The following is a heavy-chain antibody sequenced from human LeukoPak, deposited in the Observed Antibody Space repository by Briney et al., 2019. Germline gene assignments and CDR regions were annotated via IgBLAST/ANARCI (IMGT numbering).Heavy chain of an antibody. CDR3: ARGRHMVRGVTKNWFDP. Sequence: SETLSLTCTVSGGSISSGDYYWSWIRQPPGKGLEWIGYIYYSGSTYYNPSLKSRVTISVDTSKNQFSLKLSSVTAADTAVYYCARGRHMVRGVTKNWFDPWGQGTLVTVSS. CDR2: IYYSGST. V-gene: IGHV4-30-4*01. CDR1: GGSISSGDYY. D-gene: IGHD3-10*01. J-gene: IGHJ5*02.